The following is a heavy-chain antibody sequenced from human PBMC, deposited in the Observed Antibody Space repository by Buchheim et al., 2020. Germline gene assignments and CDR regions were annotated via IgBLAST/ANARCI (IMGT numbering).Heavy chain of an antibody. CDR3: AVYYDSSGYYSHYYDAFDI. V-gene: IGHV1-8*01. CDR1: GYTFTSYD. J-gene: IGHJ3*02. CDR2: MNPNSGNT. D-gene: IGHD3-22*01. Sequence: QVQLVQSGAEVKKPGASVKVSCKASGYTFTSYDINWVRQATGQGLEWMGWMNPNSGNTGYAQKFQGRVTMTRNTSISTAYMEMSSLRSEDTAVYYCAVYYDSSGYYSHYYDAFDIWGQGT.